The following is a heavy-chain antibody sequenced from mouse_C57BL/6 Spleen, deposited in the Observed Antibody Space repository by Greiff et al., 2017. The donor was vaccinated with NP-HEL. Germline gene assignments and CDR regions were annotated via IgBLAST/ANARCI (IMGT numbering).Heavy chain of an antibody. D-gene: IGHD2-5*01. CDR2: ISDGGSYT. J-gene: IGHJ3*01. Sequence: DVKLVESGGGLVKPGGSLKLSCAASGFTFSSYAMSWVRQTPEKRLEWVATISDGGSYTYYPDNVKGRFTISRDNAKNNLYLQMSHLKSEDTAMYYCARGGSNYGAYWGQGTLVTVSA. CDR3: ARGGSNYGAY. CDR1: GFTFSSYA. V-gene: IGHV5-4*03.